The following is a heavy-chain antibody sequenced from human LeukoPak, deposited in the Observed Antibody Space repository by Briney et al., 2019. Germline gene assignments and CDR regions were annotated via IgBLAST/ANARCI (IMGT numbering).Heavy chain of an antibody. V-gene: IGHV3-30*02. CDR1: GFTFSNYD. Sequence: GGSLRLSCAASGFTFSNYDMHWVRQAPGKGLEWVAFIRHDGSNKYYADSVKGRFTISRDNSKNTLYLQMNSLRAEDTAVYYCAREEDHSSSYPPEDYWGQGTLVTVSS. CDR3: AREEDHSSSYPPEDY. D-gene: IGHD6-6*01. J-gene: IGHJ4*02. CDR2: IRHDGSNK.